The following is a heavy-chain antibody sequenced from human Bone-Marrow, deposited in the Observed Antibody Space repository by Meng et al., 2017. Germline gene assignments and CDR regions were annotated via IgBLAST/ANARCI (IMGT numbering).Heavy chain of an antibody. V-gene: IGHV3-33*01. CDR1: GFTFSSYG. CDR3: ASEVIGPFDP. D-gene: IGHD2/OR15-2a*01. J-gene: IGHJ5*02. CDR2: IWYDGSNK. Sequence: GESLKISCAASGFTFSSYGMHWVRQAPGKGLEWVAVIWYDGSNKYYADSVKGRFTISRDNSKNTLYLQMNRLRAEDTAVYYCASEVIGPFDPWGQGTLVTVSS.